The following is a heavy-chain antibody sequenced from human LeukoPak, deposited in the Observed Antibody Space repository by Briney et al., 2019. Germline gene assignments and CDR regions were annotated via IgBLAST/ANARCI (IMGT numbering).Heavy chain of an antibody. CDR3: ARFLEYSSSSYYYYGMDV. J-gene: IGHJ6*02. Sequence: GGSLRLSCAASGFTFSSYSLNWVRQAPGKGLEWVSSISTRSSYIVYADSVKGQFTISRDNAKNSLYLQMNSLRAEDTAVYYCARFLEYSSSSYYYYGMDVWGQGTTVTVSS. V-gene: IGHV3-21*01. CDR1: GFTFSSYS. D-gene: IGHD6-6*01. CDR2: ISTRSSYI.